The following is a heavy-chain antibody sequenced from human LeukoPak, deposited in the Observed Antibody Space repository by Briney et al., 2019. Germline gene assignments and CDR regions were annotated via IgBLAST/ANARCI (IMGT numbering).Heavy chain of an antibody. Sequence: GGSLRLSCAASGFTFSSYSMNWVRQAPGKGLEWVSSISSSSSYIYCADSVKGRFTISRDNAKNSLYLQMNSLRAEDTAVYYCARLYRGPTALDYWGQGTLVTVSS. CDR1: GFTFSSYS. CDR2: ISSSSSYI. CDR3: ARLYRGPTALDY. J-gene: IGHJ4*02. V-gene: IGHV3-21*01. D-gene: IGHD4-17*01.